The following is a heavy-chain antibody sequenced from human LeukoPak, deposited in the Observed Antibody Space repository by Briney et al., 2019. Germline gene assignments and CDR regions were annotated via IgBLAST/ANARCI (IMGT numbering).Heavy chain of an antibody. D-gene: IGHD2-2*01. J-gene: IGHJ4*02. V-gene: IGHV3-23*01. Sequence: GGSLRLSCAASGFTFSSYAMSWVRQAPGKGLEWVSGISGSGSTTYYADSVKGRFTISRDNSKNTLYLQMNSLRAEDTAVYYCAKAIGRSSTSCGDYWGQGTLVTVSS. CDR2: ISGSGSTT. CDR1: GFTFSSYA. CDR3: AKAIGRSSTSCGDY.